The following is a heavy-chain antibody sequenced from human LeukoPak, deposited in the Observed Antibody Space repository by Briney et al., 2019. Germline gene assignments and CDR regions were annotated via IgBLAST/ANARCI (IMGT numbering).Heavy chain of an antibody. J-gene: IGHJ6*02. CDR3: ARDGSNWSNDYYHGVDV. Sequence: VASVKVSCKASGYTFTGYYMHWVRQAPGQGLEWMGWINPNSGGTNYAQKFQGWVTMTRDTSISTAYMELSRLRSDDTAVYYCARDGSNWSNDYYHGVDVWGQGTTVTVSS. CDR2: INPNSGGT. D-gene: IGHD4-11*01. V-gene: IGHV1-2*04. CDR1: GYTFTGYY.